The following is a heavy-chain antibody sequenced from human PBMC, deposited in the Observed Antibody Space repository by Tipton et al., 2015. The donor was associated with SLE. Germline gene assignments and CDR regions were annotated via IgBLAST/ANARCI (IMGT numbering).Heavy chain of an antibody. CDR3: ARHMITGGEFDY. Sequence: TLSLTCTVSGGSISSYYWSWIRQPPGKGLEWIGYIYYSGSTNYNPSLKRRVIISVDTSKNQFSLKLTSVTAADTAVYYCARHMITGGEFDYWGQGTLVTVSS. CDR1: GGSISSYY. V-gene: IGHV4-59*08. CDR2: IYYSGST. J-gene: IGHJ4*02. D-gene: IGHD3-16*01.